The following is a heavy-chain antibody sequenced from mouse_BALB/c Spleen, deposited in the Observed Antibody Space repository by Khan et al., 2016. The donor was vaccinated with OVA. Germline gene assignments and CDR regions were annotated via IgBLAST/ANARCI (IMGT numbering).Heavy chain of an antibody. CDR1: GFSLDNYS. D-gene: IGHD2-4*01. V-gene: IGHV2-2*02. Sequence: QMQLKQSGPGLVQPSQSLSITCTVSGFSLDNYSVHWIRQSPGKGLEWLGVIWSAGSTDYNAAFISRLTITMDNSRSKVFFKVINLPHNDTALYGCARRGYDYGRGALFAYWGQGTLVTVSA. CDR2: IWSAGST. CDR3: ARRGYDYGRGALFAY. J-gene: IGHJ3*01.